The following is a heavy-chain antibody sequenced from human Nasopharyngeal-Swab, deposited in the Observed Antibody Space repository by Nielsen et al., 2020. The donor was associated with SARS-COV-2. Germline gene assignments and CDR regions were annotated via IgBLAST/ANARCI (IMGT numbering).Heavy chain of an antibody. D-gene: IGHD3-3*01. CDR3: ARDGLDYDFWSVYFMDV. J-gene: IGHJ6*02. V-gene: IGHV3-21*01. Sequence: VRQMPGTGLEWVSSISSSSSYIYYADSVKGRFTISRDNAKNSLYLQMNSLRAEDTAVYYCARDGLDYDFWSVYFMDVWGQGTTVTVSS. CDR2: ISSSSSYI.